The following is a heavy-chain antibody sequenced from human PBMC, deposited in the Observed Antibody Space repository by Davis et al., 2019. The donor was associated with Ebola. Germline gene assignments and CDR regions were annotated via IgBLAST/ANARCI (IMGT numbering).Heavy chain of an antibody. CDR2: IYYSGTT. CDR1: GDSISGSNFY. Sequence: PSETLSLTCSVSGDSISGSNFYWGWIRQSPGKGLEWIGTIYYSGTTYYNPSLKSRVIVSVDTSNNQFSLKLTSVTAADSAVYYCARHRGSRFSGRGEFDSWGQGTLVTVSS. J-gene: IGHJ4*02. V-gene: IGHV4-39*01. D-gene: IGHD5-12*01. CDR3: ARHRGSRFSGRGEFDS.